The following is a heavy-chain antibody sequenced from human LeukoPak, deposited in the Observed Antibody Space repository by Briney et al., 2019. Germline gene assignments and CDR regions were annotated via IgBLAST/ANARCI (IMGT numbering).Heavy chain of an antibody. J-gene: IGHJ6*03. V-gene: IGHV1-46*01. CDR1: GYTFTSYY. CDR2: INPSGGST. CDR3: ATERSVDTAMVPAGYYYYMDV. D-gene: IGHD5-18*01. Sequence: GASVKVSCKASGYTFTSYYMHWVRQAPGQGLEWMGIINPSGGSTSYAQKFQGRVTMTRDMSTSTVYMELSSLRSEDTAVYYCATERSVDTAMVPAGYYYYMDVWGKGTTVTVSS.